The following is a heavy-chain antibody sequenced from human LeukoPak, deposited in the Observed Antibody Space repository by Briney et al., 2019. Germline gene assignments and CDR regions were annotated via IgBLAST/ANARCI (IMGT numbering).Heavy chain of an antibody. CDR3: ARGGFNARGFDY. CDR1: GFTFSSYS. J-gene: IGHJ4*02. Sequence: GGSLRLSCAASGFTFSSYSMNWVRQAPGKGLEWVSYISSSGSTIYYADSVKGRFTISRDNAKNSLYLQMNSLRAEDTAVYYCARGGFNARGFDYWGQGTLVTVSS. CDR2: ISSSGSTI. V-gene: IGHV3-48*04. D-gene: IGHD2/OR15-2a*01.